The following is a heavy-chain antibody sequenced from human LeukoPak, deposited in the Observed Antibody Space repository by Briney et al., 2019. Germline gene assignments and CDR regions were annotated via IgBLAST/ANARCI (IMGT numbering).Heavy chain of an antibody. J-gene: IGHJ4*02. CDR3: AGSGSYYHFDY. CDR2: ISYSGST. Sequence: SEPLSLTCTVAVGSASSASYYWGWIRQPPGKAPQRIETISYSGSTYSNQSLKSRLPMPLETSNNHLSLKLTSVTAADTALYYCAGSGSYYHFDYWGQGSLVTISS. D-gene: IGHD3-10*01. V-gene: IGHV4-39*02. CDR1: VGSASSASYY.